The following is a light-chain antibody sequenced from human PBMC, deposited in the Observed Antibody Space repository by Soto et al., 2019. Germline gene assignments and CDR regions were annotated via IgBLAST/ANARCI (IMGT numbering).Light chain of an antibody. CDR2: EVS. J-gene: IGLJ1*01. V-gene: IGLV2-23*02. Sequence: QSALTQPASVSGSPGQSITISCSGTSCDVGAYNLVSWYQPFPGKAPKLMIFEVSQRPSGVSSRFSGSKSGSTASLTISGLQAEDEADYYCCSFAGGRNVFGTGTKVTVL. CDR3: CSFAGGRNV. CDR1: SCDVGAYNL.